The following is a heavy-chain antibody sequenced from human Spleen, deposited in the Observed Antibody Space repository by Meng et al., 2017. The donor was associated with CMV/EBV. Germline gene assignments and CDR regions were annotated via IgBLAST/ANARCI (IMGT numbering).Heavy chain of an antibody. V-gene: IGHV3-11*01. Sequence: GESLKISCAASGFTFSDYYMTWTRQAPGKGLEWVSNISTSSTTIYYADSVKGRFTISRDNAKSSLYLQMNSLRAEDTAVYYCAREALTYYGMDVWGQGTTVTVSS. D-gene: IGHD2-21*02. CDR1: GFTFSDYY. CDR2: ISTSSTTI. J-gene: IGHJ6*02. CDR3: AREALTYYGMDV.